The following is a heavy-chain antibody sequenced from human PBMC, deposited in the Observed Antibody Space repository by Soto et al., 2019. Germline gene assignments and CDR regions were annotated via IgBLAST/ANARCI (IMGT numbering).Heavy chain of an antibody. CDR1: GFTFSGYA. D-gene: IGHD6-6*01. J-gene: IGHJ4*02. V-gene: IGHV3-23*01. CDR3: AQVAGRRPYYFAY. Sequence: HPGGSLRLSCAASGFTFSGYAMSWVRQAPGKGLEWVSAISGSGGDTYYADSVKGRFTIFRDNSKNTLYLQMNSLRAEDTAVYYCAQVAGRRPYYFAYWGQGTLVTVSS. CDR2: ISGSGGDT.